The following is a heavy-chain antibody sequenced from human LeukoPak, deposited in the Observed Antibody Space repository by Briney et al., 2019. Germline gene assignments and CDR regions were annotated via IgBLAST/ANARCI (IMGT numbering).Heavy chain of an antibody. CDR1: GFTFSSYG. Sequence: GGSLRLSCAASGFTFSSYGMHGVRQAPGKGLEWVAVISYDGSNKYYADSVKGRFTISRDNSKNTLYLQMNSLRAEDTAVYYCAKASFRYFDWFCDYWRQGTLVTVSS. V-gene: IGHV3-30*18. CDR2: ISYDGSNK. D-gene: IGHD3-9*01. J-gene: IGHJ4*02. CDR3: AKASFRYFDWFCDY.